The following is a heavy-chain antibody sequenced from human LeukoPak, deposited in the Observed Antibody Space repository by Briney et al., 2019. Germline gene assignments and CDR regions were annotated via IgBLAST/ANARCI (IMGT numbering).Heavy chain of an antibody. CDR1: GFTFSSYS. CDR2: ICSSSSDI. CDR3: AREDTYYDYVWGSYRRVFDY. V-gene: IGHV3-21*01. Sequence: GGSLRLSCAASGFTFSSYSMNWVRQAPGKGLEWVSSICSSSSDIYYADSLKGRFTISRDNTNNTLYLQMNLLRAEDTAVYYCAREDTYYDYVWGSYRRVFDYWGQGTLVTVSS. J-gene: IGHJ4*02. D-gene: IGHD3-16*02.